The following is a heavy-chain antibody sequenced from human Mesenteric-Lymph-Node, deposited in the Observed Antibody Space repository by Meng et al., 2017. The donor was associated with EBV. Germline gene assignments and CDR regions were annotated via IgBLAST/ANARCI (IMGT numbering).Heavy chain of an antibody. V-gene: IGHV1-69*01. Sequence: QVQLVQSGAEVKKPGSSVKVSCKASGGTFSNYAINWVRQASGQGLDWMGGIIPILGTANHAQKFQGRVTITADESTSTGYMELSSLKSEDTAVYYCARGPSYSGSRYFDYWGQGTLVTVSS. D-gene: IGHD1-26*01. J-gene: IGHJ4*02. CDR3: ARGPSYSGSRYFDY. CDR2: IIPILGTA. CDR1: GGTFSNYA.